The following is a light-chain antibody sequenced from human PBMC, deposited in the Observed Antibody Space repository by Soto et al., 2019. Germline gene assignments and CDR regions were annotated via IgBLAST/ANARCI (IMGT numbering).Light chain of an antibody. J-gene: IGKJ4*01. CDR2: DAT. V-gene: IGKV3-11*01. CDR3: QHRSSWPLT. Sequence: EIVLTQSPATLSLSPGERATLSCRASQSLSSYLAWYQQKPGQAPRLLIYDATNRATGIPARFSGSGSGTDFTLTINSLEPEDFAVYYCQHRSSWPLTFGGGTKVEIK. CDR1: QSLSSY.